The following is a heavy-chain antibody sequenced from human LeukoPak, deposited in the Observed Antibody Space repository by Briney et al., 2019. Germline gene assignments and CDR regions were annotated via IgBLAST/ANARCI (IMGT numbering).Heavy chain of an antibody. CDR3: AKDMGYCSSATCYGLDY. Sequence: GGSLRLSCTASGFSFSSYSMSWVRQPPGKGLEWISAINDDVTYYRDSVKGRFTVSRDNSRNTLYLQLNSLRAEDTAVYYCAKDMGYCSSATCYGLDYWGQGTLVTVSS. D-gene: IGHD2-2*01. J-gene: IGHJ4*02. V-gene: IGHV3-23*01. CDR2: INDDVT. CDR1: GFSFSSYS.